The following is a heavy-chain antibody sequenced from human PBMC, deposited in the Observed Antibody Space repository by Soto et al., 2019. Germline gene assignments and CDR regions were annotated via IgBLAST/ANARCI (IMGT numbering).Heavy chain of an antibody. CDR3: ARVGPTGWFDP. CDR2: INTKTGGT. J-gene: IGHJ5*02. CDR1: GYRFTDYY. V-gene: IGHV1-2*02. Sequence: QVHLVQSGAEVKKPGASVKVSCKASGYRFTDYYMHWVRQAPGQGLEWMGWINTKTGGTNYAQRVQGRVTMTGDTSINTAYMELSRLRSDDPAGYYCARVGPTGWFDPWGQGTVVTVSS.